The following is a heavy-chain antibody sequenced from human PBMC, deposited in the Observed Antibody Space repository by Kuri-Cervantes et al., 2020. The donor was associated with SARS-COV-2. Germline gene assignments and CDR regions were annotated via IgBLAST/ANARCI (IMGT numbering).Heavy chain of an antibody. Sequence: SEILSLTCTVSGGSISSSSYYWGWIRQPPGKGLEWIGYIYHSGSTYYNPSLKSRVTISVDRSKNQFSLKLSSVTAADTAVYYCARSPGIAAAGTNWFDPWGQGTLVTVSS. D-gene: IGHD6-13*01. J-gene: IGHJ5*02. CDR3: ARSPGIAAAGTNWFDP. V-gene: IGHV4-39*07. CDR2: IYHSGST. CDR1: GGSISSSSYY.